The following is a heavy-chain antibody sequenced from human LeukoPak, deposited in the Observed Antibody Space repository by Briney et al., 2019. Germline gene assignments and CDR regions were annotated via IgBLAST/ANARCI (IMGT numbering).Heavy chain of an antibody. CDR1: GLSFSDYR. Sequence: GGSLRLSCAVSGLSFSDYRMTWVRQAPEKRPEWVAVTAGADDVIKYADSVKGRFTISTDNSKNTVYLQMNSLRAEDTALYFCATYIQRPPGMDVWGQGTMVTVSS. CDR3: ATYIQRPPGMDV. CDR2: TAGADDVI. J-gene: IGHJ6*02. V-gene: IGHV3-23*01. D-gene: IGHD2-15*01.